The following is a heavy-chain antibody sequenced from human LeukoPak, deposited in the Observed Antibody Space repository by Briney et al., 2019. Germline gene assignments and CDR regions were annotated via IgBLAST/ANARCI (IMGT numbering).Heavy chain of an antibody. Sequence: PGGSLRLSCAASGFTFNIYVMTWVRQAPRKGLEWVSAIGDRGSDTYYADPVKGRFTISRDNSKYTLYLQMNRLRAEDTAVYYCAKVPKGDWAFDYWGQGTLVTVSS. V-gene: IGHV3-23*01. CDR3: AKVPKGDWAFDY. CDR2: IGDRGSDT. J-gene: IGHJ4*02. CDR1: GFTFNIYV. D-gene: IGHD2-21*02.